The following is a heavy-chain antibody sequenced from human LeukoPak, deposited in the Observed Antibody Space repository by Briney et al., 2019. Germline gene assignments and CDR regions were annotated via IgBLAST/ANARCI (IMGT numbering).Heavy chain of an antibody. CDR1: GFTFSSYA. D-gene: IGHD3-10*01. J-gene: IGHJ5*02. V-gene: IGHV3-23*01. Sequence: PGGSLRLSCAASGFTFSSYAMSWVRQAPGKGLEWVSAISGSGGSTYYADSVKGRFTISRDNSKNTLYLQMNSLRAEDTAVYYCAEGERWFGERGFDPWGQGTLVTVSS. CDR2: ISGSGGST. CDR3: AEGERWFGERGFDP.